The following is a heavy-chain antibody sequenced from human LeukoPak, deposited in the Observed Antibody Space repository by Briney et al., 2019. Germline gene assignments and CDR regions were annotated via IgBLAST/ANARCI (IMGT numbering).Heavy chain of an antibody. CDR2: IHGSGLIA. D-gene: IGHD3-16*01. CDR3: ARDDAPAGGFLDS. CDR1: GFTFRDYG. V-gene: IGHV3-23*01. Sequence: PGGSLTLSCTASGFTFRDYGMTWVRQAPGKGPEWISLIHGSGLIANYLESVKGRFTISRDNSRNTLYLQMNSLTVEDTALYYCARDDAPAGGFLDSWGRGTLVTVSS. J-gene: IGHJ4*02.